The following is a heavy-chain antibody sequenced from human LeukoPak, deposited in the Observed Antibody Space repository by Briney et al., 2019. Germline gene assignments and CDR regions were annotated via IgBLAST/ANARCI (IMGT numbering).Heavy chain of an antibody. Sequence: GGSLRLSCAASGFTFSSYGMHWVRQAPGKGLEWVAFIRYDGSNKYYADSVKGRFTISRDNSKNTLYLQMNSLRAEDTAAYYCAKRRETGYYYYYYYMDVWGKGTTVTISS. CDR2: IRYDGSNK. CDR3: AKRRETGYYYYYYYMDV. D-gene: IGHD3-9*01. CDR1: GFTFSSYG. J-gene: IGHJ6*03. V-gene: IGHV3-30*02.